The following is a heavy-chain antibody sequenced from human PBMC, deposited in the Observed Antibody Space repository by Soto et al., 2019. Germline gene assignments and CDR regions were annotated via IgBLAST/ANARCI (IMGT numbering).Heavy chain of an antibody. Sequence: QVQRVESGGGVVQPGRSLRLSCAASGFSFSSYGMHWVRQAPGKGLEWVAVVWYDGSNKYYADSVKGRFTISRDNSKNTLYLQMNSLRAEDTAVYYCAREGSSSWYRGNFDYWGQGTLVTVSS. CDR3: AREGSSSWYRGNFDY. CDR1: GFSFSSYG. V-gene: IGHV3-33*01. D-gene: IGHD6-13*01. CDR2: VWYDGSNK. J-gene: IGHJ4*02.